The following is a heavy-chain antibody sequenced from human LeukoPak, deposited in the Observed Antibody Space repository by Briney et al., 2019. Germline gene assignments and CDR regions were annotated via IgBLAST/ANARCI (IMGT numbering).Heavy chain of an antibody. Sequence: GGSLRLSCAVSGFTFRSYWMSWVRQAPGKGLEWVSVIYSGGSTYYADSVKGRFTISRDNSKNTLYLQMNSLRAEDTAVYYCAARSVNYYDSSGYYRCWGQGTLVTVSS. V-gene: IGHV3-66*01. D-gene: IGHD3-22*01. CDR2: IYSGGST. CDR1: GFTFRSYW. CDR3: AARSVNYYDSSGYYRC. J-gene: IGHJ4*02.